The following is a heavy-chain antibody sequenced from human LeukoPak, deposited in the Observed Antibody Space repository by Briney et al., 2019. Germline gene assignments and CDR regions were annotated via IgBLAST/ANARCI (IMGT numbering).Heavy chain of an antibody. CDR1: GGTFSSYT. CDR2: IIPILGIA. CDR3: ARDRGYCSGGSCYPDY. Sequence: ASVKVSCKASGGTFSSYTISWVRQAPGQGLEWMGRIIPILGIANYAQKFQGRVTITADKPTSTAYMELSSLRSEDTAVYYCARDRGYCSGGSCYPDYWGQGTLVTVSS. J-gene: IGHJ4*02. V-gene: IGHV1-69*04. D-gene: IGHD2-15*01.